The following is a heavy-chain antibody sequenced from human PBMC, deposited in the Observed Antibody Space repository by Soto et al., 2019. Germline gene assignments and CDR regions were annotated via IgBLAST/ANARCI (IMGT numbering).Heavy chain of an antibody. J-gene: IGHJ4*02. V-gene: IGHV3-53*01. CDR1: GFTVSSNY. CDR3: ARDLGGDYRTNYFDY. D-gene: IGHD4-17*01. Sequence: GGSLRLSCAASGFTVSSNYMSWVRQAPGKGLEWVSVIYSGGSTYYADSVKGRFTISRDNSKNTLYLQMNSLRAEDTAVYYCARDLGGDYRTNYFDYWGQGTLVTVSS. CDR2: IYSGGST.